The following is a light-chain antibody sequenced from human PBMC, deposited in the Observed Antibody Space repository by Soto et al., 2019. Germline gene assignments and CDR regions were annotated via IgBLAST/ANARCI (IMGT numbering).Light chain of an antibody. V-gene: IGKV1-9*01. CDR1: RGISSY. J-gene: IGKJ4*01. Sequence: IQLTHSPSSLSASVVDIFTITCRAIRGISSYLARYQQKPGKAPKLLIYAASTLQSGVPSRFSGSGSGTDFTLTISRLQPEDFATYYCQQLNSYPLTFGGGTKVDIK. CDR2: AAS. CDR3: QQLNSYPLT.